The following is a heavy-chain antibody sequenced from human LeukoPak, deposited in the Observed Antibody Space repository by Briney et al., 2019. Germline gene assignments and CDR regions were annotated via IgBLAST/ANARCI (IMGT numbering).Heavy chain of an antibody. J-gene: IGHJ4*02. CDR2: ISANSGNT. V-gene: IGHV1-18*01. Sequence: GASLKVSCKPSGYSVTRNGISCVGPAPGQALEWMAWISANSGNTNYAQNFQDRVTLTTDTSTSTAYMELRSLRSDDTAVYYCARDVNYAFDYWGQGTLVTVSS. D-gene: IGHD3-16*01. CDR1: GYSVTRNG. CDR3: ARDVNYAFDY.